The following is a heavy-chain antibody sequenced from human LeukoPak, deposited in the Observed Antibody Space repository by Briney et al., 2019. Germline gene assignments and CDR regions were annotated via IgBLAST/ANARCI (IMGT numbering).Heavy chain of an antibody. V-gene: IGHV3-7*01. CDR2: MDPTGSQK. D-gene: IGHD1-1*01. CDR1: QFTFNGSW. J-gene: IGHJ4*02. Sequence: GYLRLSCADSQFTFNGSWMNWVRQAPGKGLEWVANMDPTGSQKRHVDSVKGRFTISKHTPGASLYLDMHSLRAEDTAIYYCAIWTSGNYWGQGTLVTVSS. CDR3: AIWTSGNY.